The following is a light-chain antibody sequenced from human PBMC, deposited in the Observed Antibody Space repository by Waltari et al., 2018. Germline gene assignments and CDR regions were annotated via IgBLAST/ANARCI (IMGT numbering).Light chain of an antibody. Sequence: DIVMTQTPVSLSVTPGQSASISSTPSQRLLYTDGKTYFYWYLQKAGQPPQLLIYEISKRFSGVPDRFSGSGSGTDFTLKISRVEAEDVGVYYCMQTKQFPWTLGQGTKVEVK. J-gene: IGKJ1*01. CDR2: EIS. V-gene: IGKV2D-29*01. CDR3: MQTKQFPWT. CDR1: QRLLYTDGKTY.